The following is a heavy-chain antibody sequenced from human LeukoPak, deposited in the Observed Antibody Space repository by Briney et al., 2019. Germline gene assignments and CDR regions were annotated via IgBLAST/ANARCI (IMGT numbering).Heavy chain of an antibody. CDR2: VYNSGST. V-gene: IGHV4-59*08. CDR1: GDSVTRNY. D-gene: IGHD1-1*01. Sequence: SETLSLTCTVSGDSVTRNYWSWIRQPPGKGLEWVGYVYNSGSTSYNPSIRSRVTISLDTSKNQFPLRLTSVTAADTAVYFCARAKPNWNPPDYWGRGTLVTVSS. CDR3: ARAKPNWNPPDY. J-gene: IGHJ4*02.